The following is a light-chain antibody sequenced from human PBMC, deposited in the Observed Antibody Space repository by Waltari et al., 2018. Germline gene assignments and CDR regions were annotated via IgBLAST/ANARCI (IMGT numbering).Light chain of an antibody. V-gene: IGLV2-14*03. CDR2: DVS. Sequence: QSALTQPASVSGSPGQSITISCTGTSSDIGGYHYVSWYQQHPGKAPKLMMFDVSRRPSGVSTRFSGSKSGNTASLTISGLQAEDEADYYCSSYTGSNSLYVFGTGTKVTVL. J-gene: IGLJ1*01. CDR1: SSDIGGYHY. CDR3: SSYTGSNSLYV.